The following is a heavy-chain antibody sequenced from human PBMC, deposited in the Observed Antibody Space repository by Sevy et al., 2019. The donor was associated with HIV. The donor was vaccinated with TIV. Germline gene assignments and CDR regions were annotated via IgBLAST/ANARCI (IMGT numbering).Heavy chain of an antibody. CDR2: IKEDGSQK. CDR1: GFSFSKYW. J-gene: IGHJ4*02. Sequence: GGSLRLSCVASGFSFSKYWMSWVRQAPGKGLEWVANIKEDGSQKYYLESVKGRFTISRDNAKNLLYLQMNNLRADDTAVYYCARDPDILSGYPSHYFDYWGQGTLVTVSS. CDR3: ARDPDILSGYPSHYFDY. V-gene: IGHV3-7*01. D-gene: IGHD3-9*01.